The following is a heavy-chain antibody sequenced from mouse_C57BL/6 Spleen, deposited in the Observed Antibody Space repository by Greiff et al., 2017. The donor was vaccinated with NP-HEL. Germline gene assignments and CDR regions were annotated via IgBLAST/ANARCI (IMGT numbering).Heavy chain of an antibody. D-gene: IGHD1-1*01. J-gene: IGHJ2*01. CDR1: GYTFTSYW. V-gene: IGHV1-69*01. CDR3: ARWGTTVYFDY. Sequence: VQLQQPGAELVMPGASVKLSCKASGYTFTSYWMHWVKQRSGQGLEWIGEIDPSDSYTNYNQKFKGKSTLTVDKSSSTAYMQLSSLTSEDSAVYYCARWGTTVYFDYWGKGTTLTVSS. CDR2: IDPSDSYT.